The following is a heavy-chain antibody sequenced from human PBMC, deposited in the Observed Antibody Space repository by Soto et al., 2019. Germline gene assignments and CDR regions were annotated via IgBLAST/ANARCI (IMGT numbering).Heavy chain of an antibody. J-gene: IGHJ4*02. V-gene: IGHV3-23*01. CDR1: GFTFSSYA. CDR3: AKDPAYCGGDCYSRYFDY. Sequence: PGGSLRLSCAASGFTFSSYAMSWVRQAPGKGLEWVSAISGSGGSTYYADSVKGRFTISRDNSKNTLYLQMNSLSAEDTAVYYCAKDPAYCGGDCYSRYFDYWGQGTLVTVSS. CDR2: ISGSGGST. D-gene: IGHD2-21*02.